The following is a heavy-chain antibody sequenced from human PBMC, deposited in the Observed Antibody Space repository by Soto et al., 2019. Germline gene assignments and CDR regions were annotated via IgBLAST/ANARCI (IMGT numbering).Heavy chain of an antibody. CDR1: GGSVSSGNYY. V-gene: IGHV4-61*01. J-gene: IGHJ6*02. CDR3: ARQVSSAWPPYYYDMDV. Sequence: SETLSLTCTVSGGSVSSGNYYWSWIRQPPGKGLEWIGYFYYTGSINYNPSLKSRVTISVDTSKNQVSLKLSSLTAADTVMYFCARQVSSAWPPYYYDMDVWGQGTTVTVSS. CDR2: FYYTGSI. D-gene: IGHD6-25*01.